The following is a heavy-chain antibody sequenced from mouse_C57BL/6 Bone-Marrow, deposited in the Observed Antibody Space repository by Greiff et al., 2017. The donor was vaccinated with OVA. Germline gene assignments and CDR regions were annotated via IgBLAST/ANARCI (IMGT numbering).Heavy chain of an antibody. CDR1: GYTFTSYG. V-gene: IGHV1-81*01. CDR3: AYGSIHWYFDV. Sequence: QVQLQQSGAELARPGASVKLSCKASGYTFTSYGISWVKQRTGQGLEWIGEIYPRSGNTYYNEKFRGKATLTADKSSSTAYMELRSLTSEDSAVYFCAYGSIHWYFDVWGTGTTVTVSS. CDR2: IYPRSGNT. J-gene: IGHJ1*03. D-gene: IGHD1-1*01.